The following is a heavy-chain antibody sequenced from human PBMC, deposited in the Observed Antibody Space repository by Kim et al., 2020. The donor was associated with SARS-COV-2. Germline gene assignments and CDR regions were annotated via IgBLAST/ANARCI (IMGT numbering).Heavy chain of an antibody. J-gene: IGHJ6*02. D-gene: IGHD2-2*01. V-gene: IGHV3-43*02. Sequence: GGSLRLSCAASGFTFDDYAMHWVRQAPGKGLEWVSLISGDGGSTYYADSVKGRFTISRDNSKNSLYLQMNSLRTEDTALYYCAKGSYCSSTSCYSDRSYGMDVWGQGTTVTVSS. CDR2: ISGDGGST. CDR1: GFTFDDYA. CDR3: AKGSYCSSTSCYSDRSYGMDV.